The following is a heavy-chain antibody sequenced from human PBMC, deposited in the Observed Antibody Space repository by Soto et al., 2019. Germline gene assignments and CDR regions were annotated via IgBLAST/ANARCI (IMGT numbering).Heavy chain of an antibody. CDR2: IIPIFGTA. CDR3: VCPPSSGYFPFDY. D-gene: IGHD3-22*01. CDR1: GGTFSSYA. Sequence: GASVKVSCKASGGTFSSYAISWVRQAPGQGLEWMGGIIPIFGTANYAQKFQGRVTITADESTSTAYMELSSLRSEDTAVYYCVCPPSSGYFPFDYWGQGTLVSVSS. V-gene: IGHV1-69*13. J-gene: IGHJ4*02.